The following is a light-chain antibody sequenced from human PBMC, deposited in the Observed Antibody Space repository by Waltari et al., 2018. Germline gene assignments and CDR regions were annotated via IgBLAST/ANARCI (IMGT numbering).Light chain of an antibody. V-gene: IGLV2-8*01. J-gene: IGLJ2*01. CDR1: SSDVGGYNY. Sequence: QSALTQPPSASGSPGQSVIISCTGTSSDVGGYNYVSWYQQHPGKAPKLMIYEVSQRPSGVPDRFSGSKSGDTASLTVSGLQAEDEADYYCSSFAGTNNFVVFGGGTKLTV. CDR3: SSFAGTNNFVV. CDR2: EVS.